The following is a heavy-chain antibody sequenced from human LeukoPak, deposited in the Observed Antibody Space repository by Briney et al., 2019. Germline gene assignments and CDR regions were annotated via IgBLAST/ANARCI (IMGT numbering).Heavy chain of an antibody. CDR1: GFDFSSNW. D-gene: IGHD3-3*01. CDR2: IKGDGIST. J-gene: IGHJ4*02. V-gene: IGHV3-74*01. Sequence: GGSLRLSCAASGFDFSSNWMHWVRHAPGQGLVWVSRIKGDGISTNYADSEKGRFTISRDIAKNTLYLQMNSLRAEDTGVYYCAKDHYWSIDYWGRGTLVTVS. CDR3: AKDHYWSIDY.